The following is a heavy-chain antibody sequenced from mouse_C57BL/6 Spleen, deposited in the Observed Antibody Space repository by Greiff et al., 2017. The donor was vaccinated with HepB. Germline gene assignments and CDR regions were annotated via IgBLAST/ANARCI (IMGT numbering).Heavy chain of an antibody. CDR3: TPYGSRSGFAY. V-gene: IGHV14-4*01. D-gene: IGHD1-1*01. CDR2: IDPENGDT. Sequence: EVMLVESGAELVRPGASVKLSCTASGFNIKDDYMHWVKQRPEQGLEWIGWIDPENGDTEYASKFQGKATITADTSSNTAYLQLSSLTSEDTAVYYCTPYGSRSGFAYWGQGTLVTVSA. CDR1: GFNIKDDY. J-gene: IGHJ3*01.